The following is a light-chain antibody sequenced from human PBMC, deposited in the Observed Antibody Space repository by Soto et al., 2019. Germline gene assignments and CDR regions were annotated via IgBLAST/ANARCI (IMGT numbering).Light chain of an antibody. V-gene: IGLV3-21*02. Sequence: SYELTQPPSVPVAPGQTARITCGGNNIGRKGVHWYQQKPGQDPVLVVYEDSDRPSGIPERFSGSNSGNMATLTISRVEAGDEADYYCQVWDGRSDHVVFGGGTQLTVL. CDR2: EDS. CDR3: QVWDGRSDHVV. CDR1: NIGRKG. J-gene: IGLJ2*01.